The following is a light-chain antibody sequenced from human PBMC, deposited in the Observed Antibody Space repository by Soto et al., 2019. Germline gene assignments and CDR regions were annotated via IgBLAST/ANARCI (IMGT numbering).Light chain of an antibody. CDR2: GNS. Sequence: QSVLTQPPSVSGAPGQRVTISCTGSNSNIGAGYDVHWYQQLPGTAPKPLIYGNSNRPSGVPDRFSGSKSGTSASLTITGLQAEDEADYYCQSYGDSLSGYVFGTGTKVTVL. J-gene: IGLJ1*01. V-gene: IGLV1-40*01. CDR1: NSNIGAGYD. CDR3: QSYGDSLSGYV.